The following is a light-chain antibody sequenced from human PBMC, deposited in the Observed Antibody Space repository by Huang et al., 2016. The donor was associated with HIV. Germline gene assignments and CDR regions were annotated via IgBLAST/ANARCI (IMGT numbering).Light chain of an antibody. CDR1: QDINRW. CDR3: QQAVSFPLT. CDR2: AAS. V-gene: IGKV1-12*01. Sequence: DIQMTQSPSSVSASVGVRISFTCRASQDINRWLAWYQQKPGKAPKLLIYAASTLQGGVPSRFSGRVSGTGFTLTINNLQPEDFATYFCQQAVSFPLTFGGGTKVEIK. J-gene: IGKJ4*01.